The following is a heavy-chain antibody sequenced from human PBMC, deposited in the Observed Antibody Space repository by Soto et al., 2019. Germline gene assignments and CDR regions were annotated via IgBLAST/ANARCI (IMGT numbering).Heavy chain of an antibody. J-gene: IGHJ6*02. CDR3: ARDRYYGSGTYYNFYSGMDV. V-gene: IGHV4-30-4*01. Sequence: SETLSLTCTVSGGSIKSGDYYWTWVRQPPGKGLEWIGNIFHSGSTYYTPSLQSRVTISLDTSKNHFSLKLSSVTPADTAVYYCARDRYYGSGTYYNFYSGMDVWGQGTTVTVSS. D-gene: IGHD3-10*01. CDR2: IFHSGST. CDR1: GGSIKSGDYY.